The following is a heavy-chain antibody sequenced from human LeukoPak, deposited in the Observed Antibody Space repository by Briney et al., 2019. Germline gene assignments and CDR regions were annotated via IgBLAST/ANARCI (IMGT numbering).Heavy chain of an antibody. D-gene: IGHD7-27*01. CDR1: GFTFSSYS. V-gene: IGHV3-48*02. CDR3: ASMLTGSFDS. CDR2: ISLSSSTI. J-gene: IGHJ4*02. Sequence: GGSLRLSCAASGFTFSSYSMNWVRQAPGKGPEWVSYISLSSSTIYYADSVKGRFTISRDNAKNSLYLQMNSLRDEDTAVYYCASMLTGSFDSWGQGTLVSVSS.